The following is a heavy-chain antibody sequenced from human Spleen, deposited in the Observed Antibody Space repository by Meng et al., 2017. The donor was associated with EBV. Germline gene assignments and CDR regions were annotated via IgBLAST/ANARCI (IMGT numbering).Heavy chain of an antibody. J-gene: IGHJ4*02. CDR2: IIPNSGGT. CDR1: GYTCTGNY. Sequence: QAQLVQSGTEVKKPGDSVKVSCKASGYTCTGNYMHWGRQAPGQGLEWMGRIIPNSGGTYYAQKFQGRVTMTTDTSISTAYMELSRLTSDDTAVYYCARGGTRTFNNNKTYWGRGTLVTVSS. CDR3: ARGGTRTFNNNKTY. V-gene: IGHV1-2*06. D-gene: IGHD1/OR15-1a*01.